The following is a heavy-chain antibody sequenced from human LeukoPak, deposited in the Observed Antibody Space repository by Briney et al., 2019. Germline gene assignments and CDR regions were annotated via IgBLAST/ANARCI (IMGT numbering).Heavy chain of an antibody. J-gene: IGHJ5*02. CDR1: GGTFSSYA. V-gene: IGHV1-69*05. Sequence: ASVKVSCKASGGTFSSYAISWARRAPGQGLEWMGGIIPIFGTANYAQKFQGRVTITTDESTSTAYMELSSLRSDDTAVYYCARDEMVVITAWGQGTLVTVSS. D-gene: IGHD3-22*01. CDR2: IIPIFGTA. CDR3: ARDEMVVITA.